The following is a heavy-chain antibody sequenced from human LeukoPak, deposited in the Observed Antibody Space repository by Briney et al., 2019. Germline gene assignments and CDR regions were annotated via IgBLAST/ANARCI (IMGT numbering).Heavy chain of an antibody. CDR3: AEGSGYNWNYYFDY. CDR1: GFTFSSYA. CDR2: ISGSGGST. J-gene: IGHJ4*02. Sequence: GGSLRLSCAASGFTFSSYAMSWVRQAPGKGLEWVSAISGSGGSTYYADSVKGRFTISRDNSKNTLYLQMNSLRAEDTAVYYCAEGSGYNWNYYFDYWGQGTLVTVSS. D-gene: IGHD1-7*01. V-gene: IGHV3-23*01.